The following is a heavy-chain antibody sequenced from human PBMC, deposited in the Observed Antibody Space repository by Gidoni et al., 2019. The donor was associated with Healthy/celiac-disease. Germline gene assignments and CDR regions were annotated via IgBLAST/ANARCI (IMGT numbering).Heavy chain of an antibody. V-gene: IGHV1-69*01. D-gene: IGHD2-15*01. Sequence: QVQLVQSGAEVKKPGSSVKVSCKASGGTFSSYAISWVRQAPGQGLEWMGGIIPIFGTANYAQKFQGRVTITADESTSTAYMELSSLRSEDTAVYYCARVGGDCSGGSCYSPVDYWGQGTLVTVSS. J-gene: IGHJ4*02. CDR2: IIPIFGTA. CDR1: GGTFSSYA. CDR3: ARVGGDCSGGSCYSPVDY.